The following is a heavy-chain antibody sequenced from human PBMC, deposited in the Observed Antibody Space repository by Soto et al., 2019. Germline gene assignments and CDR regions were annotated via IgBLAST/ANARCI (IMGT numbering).Heavy chain of an antibody. CDR1: GFTFSSYG. J-gene: IGHJ3*02. D-gene: IGHD2-21*02. CDR3: AKGDCGGDCYSVDAFDI. CDR2: ISYDGSNK. Sequence: QVQLVESGGGVVQPGRSLRLSCAASGFTFSSYGMHWVRQAPGKGLEWVAVISYDGSNKYYADSVKGRFTISRDNSKNTLYLQMNSLRAEDTAVYYCAKGDCGGDCYSVDAFDIWGQGKMVTVSS. V-gene: IGHV3-30*18.